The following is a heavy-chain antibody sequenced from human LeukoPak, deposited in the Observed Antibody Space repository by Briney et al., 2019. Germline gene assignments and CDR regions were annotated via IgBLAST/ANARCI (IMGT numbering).Heavy chain of an antibody. CDR1: GGSISSSSYY. Sequence: YPSETLSLTCTVSGGSISSSSYYWGWIRQPPGKGLEWIGSIYYSGSTYYNPSLKSRVTISVDTSKNQFSLKLSSVTAADTAVYYCAREGIMVRGAHLAYYYGMDVWGQGTTVTVSS. CDR2: IYYSGST. CDR3: AREGIMVRGAHLAYYYGMDV. V-gene: IGHV4-39*07. D-gene: IGHD3-10*01. J-gene: IGHJ6*02.